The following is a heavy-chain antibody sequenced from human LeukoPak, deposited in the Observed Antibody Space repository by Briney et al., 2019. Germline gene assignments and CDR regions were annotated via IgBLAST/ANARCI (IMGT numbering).Heavy chain of an antibody. J-gene: IGHJ4*02. CDR1: GFTFSSYS. V-gene: IGHV3-21*01. Sequence: GGSLRLSCAASGFTFSSYSMNWVRQAPGKGLEWVSSISSSSYIHYADSVKGRFTISRDNAKNSLYLQMNSLRAEDTAVYYCARFQYSSGWSLGYWGQGTLVTVSS. CDR3: ARFQYSSGWSLGY. CDR2: ISSSSYI. D-gene: IGHD6-19*01.